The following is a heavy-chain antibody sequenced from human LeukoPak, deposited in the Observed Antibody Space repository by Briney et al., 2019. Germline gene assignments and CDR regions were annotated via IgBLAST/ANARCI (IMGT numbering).Heavy chain of an antibody. D-gene: IGHD6-19*01. CDR3: AREGILVAGPQEWYHCYGMDV. Sequence: GGSLRLSRAATGFTFSSYAMSWARQAPGKGLEWVSTISGGGANTHYADSVKGRFTISRDNSKNTLYLKMHSLRAEDTAVYYCAREGILVAGPQEWYHCYGMDVWGQGTTVTVSS. CDR2: ISGGGANT. CDR1: GFTFSSYA. J-gene: IGHJ6*02. V-gene: IGHV3-23*01.